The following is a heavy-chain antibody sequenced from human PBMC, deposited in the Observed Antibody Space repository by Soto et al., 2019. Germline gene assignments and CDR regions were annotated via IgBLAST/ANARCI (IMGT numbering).Heavy chain of an antibody. CDR2: IIPILGIA. CDR3: ARGGDIVVVVAAPDVAFDI. V-gene: IGHV1-69*02. CDR1: GGTFSSYT. D-gene: IGHD2-15*01. J-gene: IGHJ3*02. Sequence: ASVNVSCKASGGTFSSYTISWVRQAPGQGLEWMGRIIPILGIANYAQKFQGRVTITADKSTSTAYMELSSLRSEDTAVYYCARGGDIVVVVAAPDVAFDIWGKGKMVTVS.